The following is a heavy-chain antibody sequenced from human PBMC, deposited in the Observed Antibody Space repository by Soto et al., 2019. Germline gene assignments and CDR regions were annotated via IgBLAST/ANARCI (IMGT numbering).Heavy chain of an antibody. D-gene: IGHD6-13*01. CDR3: ERPMHGIAGYFDY. CDR1: GFTFSSYG. Sequence: QVQLVESGGGVVQPGRSLRLSCAASGFTFSSYGMHWVRQAPGKGLEWVAVIWYDGSNKYYADSVKGRFTISRDNSKNTLSLQMNSLRAEDTAVYFCERPMHGIAGYFDYWGQGTLVIVSS. CDR2: IWYDGSNK. V-gene: IGHV3-33*01. J-gene: IGHJ4*02.